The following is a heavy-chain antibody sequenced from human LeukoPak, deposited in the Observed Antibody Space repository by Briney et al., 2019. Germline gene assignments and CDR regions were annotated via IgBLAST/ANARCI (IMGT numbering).Heavy chain of an antibody. CDR3: ARPKSYYYDSSGYYVV. CDR1: GFTFSDYY. CDR2: TSSSGSTI. Sequence: GGSLRLSCAASGFTFSDYYMSWIRQAPGKGLEWVSYTSSSGSTIYYADSVKGRFTISRDNAKNSLYLQMNSLRAEDTAVYYCARPKSYYYDSSGYYVVWGQGTLVTVSS. J-gene: IGHJ4*02. D-gene: IGHD3-22*01. V-gene: IGHV3-11*01.